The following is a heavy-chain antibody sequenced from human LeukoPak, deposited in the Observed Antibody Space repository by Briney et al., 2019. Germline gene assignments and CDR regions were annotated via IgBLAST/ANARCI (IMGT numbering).Heavy chain of an antibody. D-gene: IGHD6-6*01. Sequence: ETLSLTCTVSGGSISNYYWSWTRQPPGKGLEWIGYIYYSGTTAYNPSLKSRVTISVDTSKNQLSLKLRSVTAADTAVYYCARARGSSWYFDSWGQGTLVTVSS. CDR2: IYYSGTT. J-gene: IGHJ4*02. CDR1: GGSISNYY. V-gene: IGHV4-59*01. CDR3: ARARGSSWYFDS.